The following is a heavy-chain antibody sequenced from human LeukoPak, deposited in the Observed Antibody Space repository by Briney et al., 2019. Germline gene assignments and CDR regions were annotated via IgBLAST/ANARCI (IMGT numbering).Heavy chain of an antibody. J-gene: IGHJ4*02. Sequence: GGSLRLSCAASGFSLRSYAMRWVRQAPGKGLEYVSAISSNGGSTFYVNSVEGKFTISRDNSKNTLYLQMGSLRAEDRAVYYCARAPYSGSYSDYWGQGTLVTVSS. CDR1: GFSLRSYA. D-gene: IGHD1-26*01. CDR2: ISSNGGST. CDR3: ARAPYSGSYSDY. V-gene: IGHV3-64*01.